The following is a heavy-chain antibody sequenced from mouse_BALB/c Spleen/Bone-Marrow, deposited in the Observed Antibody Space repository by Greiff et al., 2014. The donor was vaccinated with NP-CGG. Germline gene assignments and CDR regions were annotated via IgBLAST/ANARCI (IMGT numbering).Heavy chain of an antibody. CDR3: ARGGFLLRSLALDY. J-gene: IGHJ4*01. D-gene: IGHD1-1*01. CDR1: GYTFTTYT. V-gene: IGHV1-4*01. Sequence: QVQLQQSGAELARPGASVKMSCKASGYTFTTYTMHWVQQRPGQGLEWVGYINPSTGFTNYNQIFKDKATLAADKSSSTAYMQLSRLTSEDSAVYYCARGGFLLRSLALDYWGQGTSVTVSS. CDR2: INPSTGFT.